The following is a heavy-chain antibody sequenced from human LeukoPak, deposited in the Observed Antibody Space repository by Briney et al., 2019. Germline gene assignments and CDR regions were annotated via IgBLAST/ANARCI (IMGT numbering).Heavy chain of an antibody. J-gene: IGHJ5*02. Sequence: SQTLSLTCAISGDSVSSNSATWNWIRQSPSRGLEWLGRTYYGSTWYNDYAVSVRGRITVNPDTSKNQFSLRLNSVTPEDTAVYYCARRLTQYDCFDPWGQGILVTVSS. CDR2: TYYGSTWYN. V-gene: IGHV6-1*01. CDR3: ARRLTQYDCFDP. CDR1: GDSVSSNSAT. D-gene: IGHD2-2*01.